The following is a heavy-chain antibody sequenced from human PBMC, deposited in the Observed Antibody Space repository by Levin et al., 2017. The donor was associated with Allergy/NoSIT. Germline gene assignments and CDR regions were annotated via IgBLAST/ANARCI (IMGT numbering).Heavy chain of an antibody. Sequence: SETLSLTCAVSGDSIISDYYYWTWIRQPPGKGLEWIGHIYNRGNTYYNPSLKSRVSMSVDSSMNRFSLNVRSVTAADTAMYYCAANRFCNTADCSDWADYWGQGTFISVSS. CDR1: GDSIISDYYY. V-gene: IGHV4-30-4*01. CDR3: AANRFCNTADCSDWADY. D-gene: IGHD2/OR15-2a*01. J-gene: IGHJ4*02. CDR2: IYNRGNT.